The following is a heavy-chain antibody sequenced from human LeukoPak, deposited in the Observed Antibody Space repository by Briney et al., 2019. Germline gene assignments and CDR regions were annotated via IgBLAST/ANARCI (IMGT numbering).Heavy chain of an antibody. CDR2: ISYDGSNK. CDR1: GFTFSSYA. CDR3: ARGFSSTSSLVPFDY. J-gene: IGHJ4*02. D-gene: IGHD2-2*01. V-gene: IGHV3-30-3*01. Sequence: GGSLRLSCAASGFTFSSYAMHWVRQAPGKGLEWVAVISYDGSNKYYADSVKGRFTISRDNSKNTLYLQMNSLRAEDTAVYYCARGFSSTSSLVPFDYWGQGTLVTVSS.